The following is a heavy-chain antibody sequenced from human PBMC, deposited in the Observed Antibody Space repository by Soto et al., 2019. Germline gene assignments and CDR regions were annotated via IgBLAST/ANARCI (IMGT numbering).Heavy chain of an antibody. J-gene: IGHJ6*02. V-gene: IGHV3-23*01. CDR2: ISGSGGST. D-gene: IGHD3-10*01. Sequence: EVQLLESGGGLVQPGGSLRLSCAASGFTFSSYAMSWVRQAPGKGLEWVSAISGSGGSTYYADSVKGRFTISRDNSKNTLYLQMNSLRAEDTAVYYCAKEQPWFGATPDYYYYYGMDVWGQGTTVTVSS. CDR1: GFTFSSYA. CDR3: AKEQPWFGATPDYYYYYGMDV.